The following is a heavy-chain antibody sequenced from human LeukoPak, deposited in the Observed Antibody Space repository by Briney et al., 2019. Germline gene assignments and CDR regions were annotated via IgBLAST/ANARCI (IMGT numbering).Heavy chain of an antibody. J-gene: IGHJ4*02. CDR3: VKVAPSDYYDTTGYWGDH. Sequence: GGSLRLSCAASGFTFSTFGMTWVRQAPGKGLEWVSGISGSDRSIYYADSVKGRFTISRDNSKNTLYLQMNSLRAEDTAVYYCVKVAPSDYYDTTGYWGDHWGQGTLVTVSS. CDR2: ISGSDRSI. V-gene: IGHV3-23*01. D-gene: IGHD3-22*01. CDR1: GFTFSTFG.